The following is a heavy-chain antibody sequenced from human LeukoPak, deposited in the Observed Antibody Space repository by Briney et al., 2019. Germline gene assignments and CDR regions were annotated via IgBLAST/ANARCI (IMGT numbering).Heavy chain of an antibody. D-gene: IGHD2/OR15-2a*01. CDR2: IYYSGST. J-gene: IGHJ4*02. CDR1: GGSIRSYY. CDR3: ARDHGGFRY. Sequence: SETLSLTCTVSGGSIRSYYWSWIRQPPGKGLEWIGYIYYSGSTNYNPSLKSRVTISVDTSKNQFSLKLSSVTAADTAVYYCARDHGGFRYWGQGTLVTVSS. V-gene: IGHV4-59*01.